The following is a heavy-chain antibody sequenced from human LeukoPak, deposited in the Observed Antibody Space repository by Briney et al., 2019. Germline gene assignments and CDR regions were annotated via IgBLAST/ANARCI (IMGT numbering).Heavy chain of an antibody. D-gene: IGHD1-1*01. J-gene: IGHJ4*02. CDR3: ARDLAGIIDY. V-gene: IGHV3-7*01. Sequence: GGSLRLSCAASGFTFSSYWISWVRQAPGKGLEWVANIKQDGSEKYYVDSVKGRFTISRDNAKNSLYLQMNSLRAEDTAVYYCARDLAGIIDYWGQGTLVTVSS. CDR2: IKQDGSEK. CDR1: GFTFSSYW.